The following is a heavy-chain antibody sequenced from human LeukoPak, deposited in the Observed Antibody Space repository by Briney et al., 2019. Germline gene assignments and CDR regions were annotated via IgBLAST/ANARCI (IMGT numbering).Heavy chain of an antibody. Sequence: GGSLRLSCAASGFTFSSYAMSWVRQAPGKGLEWVSAISGSGGSTYYADSAKGRFTISRDNSKNTLYLQMNSLRAEDTAVYYCAKDPTTVVTRDWYFDLWGRGTLVTVSS. V-gene: IGHV3-23*01. CDR3: AKDPTTVVTRDWYFDL. D-gene: IGHD4-23*01. CDR1: GFTFSSYA. CDR2: ISGSGGST. J-gene: IGHJ2*01.